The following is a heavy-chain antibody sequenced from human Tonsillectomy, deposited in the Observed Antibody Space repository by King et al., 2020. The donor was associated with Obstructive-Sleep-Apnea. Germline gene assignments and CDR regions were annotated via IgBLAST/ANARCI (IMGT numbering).Heavy chain of an antibody. CDR3: ARRLWGYGDYIAFDI. V-gene: IGHV4-59*08. Sequence: VQLQESGPGLVKPSETLSLTCTVSGASISSYDWSWIRQPPGKGLEWIGYMYYSGSTDYNPSLKSRVTISLDTSKNQFSLKLSSVTAADTALYYCARRLWGYGDYIAFDIWGQGTMVTVSS. CDR2: MYYSGST. J-gene: IGHJ3*02. CDR1: GASISSYD. D-gene: IGHD4-17*01.